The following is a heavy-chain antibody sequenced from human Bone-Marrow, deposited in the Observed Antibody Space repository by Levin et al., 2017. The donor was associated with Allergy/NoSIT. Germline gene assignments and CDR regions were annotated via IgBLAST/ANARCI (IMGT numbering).Heavy chain of an antibody. D-gene: IGHD6-13*01. CDR2: IDPTRGAT. CDR3: ARGGAGSNDY. V-gene: IGHV1-2*02. J-gene: IGHJ4*02. CDR1: GYTFSDYY. Sequence: ASVKVSCSVSGYTFSDYYIHWIRQTPGQGLEWIGWIDPTRGATQFAEKFHTRVVLTRNSSISTAYMELGTLRSDDTGLYYCARGGAGSNDYWGQGTLVTVSS.